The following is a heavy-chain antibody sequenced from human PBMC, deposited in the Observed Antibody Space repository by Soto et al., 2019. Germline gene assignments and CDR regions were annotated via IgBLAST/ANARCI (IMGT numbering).Heavy chain of an antibody. J-gene: IGHJ4*02. CDR2: ISGSDGST. V-gene: IGHV3-23*01. CDR3: AKSRTSFYYDSSGYYPFGS. CDR1: GFTFSSYA. Sequence: GSLRLSCAASGFTFSSYAMSWVRQAPGKGLEWVSGISGSDGSTYYADSVKGRFTISRDISKNTLYLQMNSLRAEDTAVYYCAKSRTSFYYDSSGYYPFGSWDQGTLVTVSS. D-gene: IGHD3-22*01.